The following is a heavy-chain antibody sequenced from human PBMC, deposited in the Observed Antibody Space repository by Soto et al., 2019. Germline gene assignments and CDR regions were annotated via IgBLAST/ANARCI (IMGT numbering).Heavy chain of an antibody. D-gene: IGHD2-2*01. J-gene: IGHJ4*02. Sequence: LRLSCAASGFTFSTYVMTWVRQAPGKGLEWVSGISASGSNTYYADSVMGRFTISRDNSKNTLHLQMDSLGVDDTAVYYCAKSPATGLPARCFHHWGPGT. CDR1: GFTFSTYV. V-gene: IGHV3-23*01. CDR2: ISASGSNT. CDR3: AKSPATGLPARCFHH.